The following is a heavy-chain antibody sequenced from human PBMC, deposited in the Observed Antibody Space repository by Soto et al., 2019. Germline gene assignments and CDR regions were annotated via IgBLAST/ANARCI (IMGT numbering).Heavy chain of an antibody. V-gene: IGHV3-23*01. Sequence: EVQLLESGGGLVQPGGSLRLSCAASGFTFSSYAMSWVRQAPGKGLEWVSDISGSGGSTFYADSVKGRFTISRDNSKNTLSPRMNLLRAEDTAVYYCAKTTNRIVAPRYWYFDLWGRGTLVTVSS. CDR2: ISGSGGST. D-gene: IGHD5-12*01. CDR1: GFTFSSYA. J-gene: IGHJ2*01. CDR3: AKTTNRIVAPRYWYFDL.